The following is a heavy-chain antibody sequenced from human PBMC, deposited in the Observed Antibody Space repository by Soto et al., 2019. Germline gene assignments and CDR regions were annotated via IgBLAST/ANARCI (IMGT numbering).Heavy chain of an antibody. Sequence: SETLSLTCAVYGGSFSGYYWSWIRQPPGKGLEWIGEINHSGSTNYNPSLKSRVTISVDTSKNQFSLKLSSVTAADTAVYYCARTELEWLRFMDYYYYYMDVSGKGTTVTVSS. CDR1: GGSFSGYY. CDR3: ARTELEWLRFMDYYYYYMDV. CDR2: INHSGST. D-gene: IGHD5-12*01. V-gene: IGHV4-34*01. J-gene: IGHJ6*03.